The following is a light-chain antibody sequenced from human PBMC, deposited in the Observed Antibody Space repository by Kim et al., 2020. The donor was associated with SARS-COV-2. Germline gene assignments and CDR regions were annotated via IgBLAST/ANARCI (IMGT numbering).Light chain of an antibody. CDR1: XXRNXY. Sequence: GQTVRIRGQGDXXRNXYASWYQQXPXQSPVFVIYGENNRPSGIPDRFSGSFSGNTASLTITGAQAEDXADYYCNCRDSSGNHLLFGGGTQLTVL. CDR2: GEN. CDR3: NCRDSSGNHLL. V-gene: IGLV3-19*01. J-gene: IGLJ2*01.